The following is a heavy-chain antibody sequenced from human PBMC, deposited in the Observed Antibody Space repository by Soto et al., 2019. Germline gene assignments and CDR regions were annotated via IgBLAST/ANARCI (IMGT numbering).Heavy chain of an antibody. J-gene: IGHJ4*02. Sequence: GGSLRLSCAGSGFTFSGYWMHWVRQAPGKGPVWVSRLNPNGTFTTNADSVKGRFTISRDNAKNTVYLQMNRLRADDTAAYYSVRGGTCSTSWGLFYNRGEGNLVTVCS. V-gene: IGHV3-74*01. CDR2: LNPNGTFT. CDR1: GFTFSGYW. D-gene: IGHD3-10*02. CDR3: VRGGTCSTSWGLFYN.